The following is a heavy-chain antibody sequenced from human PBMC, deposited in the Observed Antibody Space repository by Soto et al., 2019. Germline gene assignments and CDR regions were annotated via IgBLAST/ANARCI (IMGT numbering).Heavy chain of an antibody. Sequence: PSETLSLTCAVSGGSISSSNWWSWVRQPPGKGLEWIGEIYHSGSTTYNPSLKRRGTISVDKSKNQYSLKLSSVAAADTAVDYCGGGAPGGCDFDYWGQGTLVTVSS. V-gene: IGHV4-4*02. CDR1: GGSISSSNW. CDR2: IYHSGST. CDR3: GGGAPGGCDFDY. D-gene: IGHD5-12*01. J-gene: IGHJ4*02.